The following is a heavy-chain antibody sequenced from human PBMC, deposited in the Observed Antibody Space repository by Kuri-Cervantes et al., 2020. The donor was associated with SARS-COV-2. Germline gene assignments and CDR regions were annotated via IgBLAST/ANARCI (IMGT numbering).Heavy chain of an antibody. CDR2: INSDGSST. CDR3: ARGYDYGDYGPWFDP. Sequence: GESLKISCAASGFTFSSYWMHWVRQAPGKGLVWVSRINSDGSSTSYADSVKGRFTISRDNAKNTLYLQMNSLRAADTAVYYCARGYDYGDYGPWFDPWGQGTLVTVSS. V-gene: IGHV3-74*01. J-gene: IGHJ5*02. CDR1: GFTFSSYW. D-gene: IGHD4-17*01.